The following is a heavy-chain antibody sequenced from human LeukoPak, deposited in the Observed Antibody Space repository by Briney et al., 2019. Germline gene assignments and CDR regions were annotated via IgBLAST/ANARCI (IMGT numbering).Heavy chain of an antibody. Sequence: GGSLRLSCAASGFTFSIYSINWVRQAPGKGLEWVSSISSSSSYIYYADSVKGRFTISRDNAKNSLYLQMNSLRDEDTAVYYCARDPFLEDAFDIWGQGTMVTVSS. D-gene: IGHD3-3*02. CDR3: ARDPFLEDAFDI. V-gene: IGHV3-21*01. CDR2: ISSSSSYI. J-gene: IGHJ3*02. CDR1: GFTFSIYS.